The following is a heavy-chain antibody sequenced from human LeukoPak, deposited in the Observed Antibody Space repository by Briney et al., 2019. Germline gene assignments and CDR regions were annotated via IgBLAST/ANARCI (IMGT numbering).Heavy chain of an antibody. Sequence: ASVKVSCKASGYTFTSYDINWVRQATGQGLEWMGWINPNSGGTNYAQKFQGRVTMTMDTSISTAYMELSRLRSDDTAVYYCARANLRWLQWGYFDYWGQGTLVTVSS. CDR3: ARANLRWLQWGYFDY. V-gene: IGHV1-2*02. CDR2: INPNSGGT. D-gene: IGHD5-24*01. CDR1: GYTFTSYD. J-gene: IGHJ4*02.